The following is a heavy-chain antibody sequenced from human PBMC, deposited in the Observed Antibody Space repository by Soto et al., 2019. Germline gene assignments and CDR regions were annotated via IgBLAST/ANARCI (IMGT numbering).Heavy chain of an antibody. Sequence: GGPLRLSCEASGLPFSDAWMSWAPRPPGRGLEWVGRIKREADGGTTDYAAPVKGRLTISRDDSKNTLYLRMNSLKTEDTAVYYCAKRAYGSDFDYWGQGTLVTVSS. CDR2: IKREADGGTT. D-gene: IGHD3-10*01. CDR3: AKRAYGSDFDY. J-gene: IGHJ4*02. V-gene: IGHV3-15*01. CDR1: GLPFSDAW.